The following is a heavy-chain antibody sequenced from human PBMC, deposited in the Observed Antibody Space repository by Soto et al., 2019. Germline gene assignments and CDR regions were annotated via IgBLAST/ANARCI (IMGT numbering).Heavy chain of an antibody. D-gene: IGHD3-22*01. CDR3: VIDTYYDSRCDFDD. CDR2: FDPEDGET. CDR1: GYTLTELS. J-gene: IGHJ4*02. V-gene: IGHV1-24*01. Sequence: ASVKVSCKVSGYTLTELSMHWVRQAPGKGLEWMGGFDPEDGETIYVQKFQGRVAMTEDTSTDTAYMELSSLRSEDTAVYYCVIDTYYDSRCDFDDWGKGTLVTVAS.